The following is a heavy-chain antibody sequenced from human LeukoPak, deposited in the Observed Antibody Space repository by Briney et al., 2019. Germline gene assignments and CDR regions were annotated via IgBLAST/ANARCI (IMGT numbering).Heavy chain of an antibody. D-gene: IGHD2/OR15-2a*01. Sequence: SETLSLTCAVYGDSLSRYYWTWIRQSPGKGLEWLGEINPSGSPDYNTSLKSRATISVDTSKNQFSLRLASVTAADTAVYYCASVRHDPLEYYYYIDVWGKGTTVTVSS. J-gene: IGHJ6*03. V-gene: IGHV4-34*01. CDR1: GDSLSRYY. CDR2: INPSGSP. CDR3: ASVRHDPLEYYYYIDV.